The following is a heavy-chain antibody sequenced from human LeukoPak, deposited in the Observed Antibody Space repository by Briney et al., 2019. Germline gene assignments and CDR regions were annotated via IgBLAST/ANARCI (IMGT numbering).Heavy chain of an antibody. CDR2: IYTSGST. Sequence: SETLSLTCTVSGGSISSGSYYRSWIRQPAGKGLEWIVRIYTSGSTNYNPSLKSRVTISVDTSKNQFSLKLSSVTAADTAVYYCARDPPRGSYSEVGWNWGQGTLVTVSS. CDR3: ARDPPRGSYSEVGWN. D-gene: IGHD1-26*01. J-gene: IGHJ4*02. CDR1: GGSISSGSYY. V-gene: IGHV4-61*02.